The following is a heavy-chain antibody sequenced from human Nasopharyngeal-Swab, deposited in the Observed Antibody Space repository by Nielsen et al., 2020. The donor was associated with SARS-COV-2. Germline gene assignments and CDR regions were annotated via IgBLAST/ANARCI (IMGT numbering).Heavy chain of an antibody. CDR1: GFTFSSFG. Sequence: GGSLRFSCAASGFTFSSFGMHWVRQAPGKGLEWVAFIAHDASNEYYGDSVKGRFSISRDSSKNTLYLQMDSLRGEDTAVYYCARDAPAHYGAFYWGRGTPVTVSS. D-gene: IGHD4-17*01. CDR2: IAHDASNE. V-gene: IGHV3-30*03. J-gene: IGHJ4*02. CDR3: ARDAPAHYGAFY.